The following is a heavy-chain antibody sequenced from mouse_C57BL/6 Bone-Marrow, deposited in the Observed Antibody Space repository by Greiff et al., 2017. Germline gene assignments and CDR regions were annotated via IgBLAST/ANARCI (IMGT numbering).Heavy chain of an antibody. V-gene: IGHV1-74*01. CDR2: IHPSDSDT. CDR1: GYTFTSYW. Sequence: QVQLQQPGAELVKPGASVKVSCKASGYTFTSYWMHWVKQRPGQGLEWIGRIHPSDSDTNYNQKFKGKATLTVDKSSSTADMQLSSLTSEYSAVYYCAIGGPTLRLFAYWGQGTLVTVSA. J-gene: IGHJ3*01. D-gene: IGHD3-2*02. CDR3: AIGGPTLRLFAY.